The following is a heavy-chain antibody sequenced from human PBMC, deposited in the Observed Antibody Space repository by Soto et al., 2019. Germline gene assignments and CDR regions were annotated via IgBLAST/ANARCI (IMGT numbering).Heavy chain of an antibody. J-gene: IGHJ4*02. D-gene: IGHD4-17*01. CDR1: GGSISSSKW. V-gene: IGHV4-4*02. Sequence: SETLSLTCAVSGGSISSSKWWRWVRQSPGKGLEWIGDIYQYGTTNYNPSLESRATISVDKSKNQFSLKLSSVTAADTAVYYCASITTVTTSRYFDYWGQGTLVTVSS. CDR2: IYQYGTT. CDR3: ASITTVTTSRYFDY.